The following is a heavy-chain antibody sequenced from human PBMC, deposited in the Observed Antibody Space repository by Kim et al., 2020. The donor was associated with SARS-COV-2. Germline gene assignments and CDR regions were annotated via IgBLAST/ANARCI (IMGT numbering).Heavy chain of an antibody. Sequence: GGSLRLSCAASGFTFSNYAMSWVRQAPGKGLEWVSAISGSGGSTYYADSVKGRFTISRDNSKNTLYLQMNSLRAEDTAVYYCAKIYRAYYYDSSGYYDDGSANDYRGQGTLVTVS. CDR2: ISGSGGST. CDR1: GFTFSNYA. CDR3: AKIYRAYYYDSSGYYDDGSANDY. D-gene: IGHD3-22*01. J-gene: IGHJ4*02. V-gene: IGHV3-23*01.